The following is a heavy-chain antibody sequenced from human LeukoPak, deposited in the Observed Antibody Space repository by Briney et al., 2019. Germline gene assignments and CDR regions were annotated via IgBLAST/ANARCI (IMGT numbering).Heavy chain of an antibody. D-gene: IGHD3-3*01. CDR1: GFTFSNAW. J-gene: IGHJ4*02. Sequence: PGGSLRLSCAASGFTFSNAWMSWVRQAPGKGLEWVGRIKSKTDGGTTDYAAPVKGRFTISRDDSKNTLYLQMNSLRAEDTAVYYCAKESPQDDFWSGYCYYFDYWGQGTLVTVSS. CDR2: IKSKTDGGTT. CDR3: AKESPQDDFWSGYCYYFDY. V-gene: IGHV3-15*01.